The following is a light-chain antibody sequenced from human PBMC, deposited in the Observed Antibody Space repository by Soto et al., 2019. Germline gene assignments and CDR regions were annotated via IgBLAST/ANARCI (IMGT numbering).Light chain of an antibody. V-gene: IGKV3-20*01. J-gene: IGKJ2*01. CDR2: GAS. CDR1: QSVSSSY. Sequence: EIVLTQSPGTLSLSPGERATLSCRARQSVSSSYLAWYQQKPCQAPRLLIYGASSRATGIPDRFSGIGSGTGFTLTISRLEPEDFAVYYCQQYGSSPLYTFGQGTKLEIK. CDR3: QQYGSSPLYT.